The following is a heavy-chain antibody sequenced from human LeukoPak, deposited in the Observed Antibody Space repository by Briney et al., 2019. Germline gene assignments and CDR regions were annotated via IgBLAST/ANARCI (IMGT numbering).Heavy chain of an antibody. CDR1: GDSFSSYA. CDR2: VIPIFGTA. J-gene: IGHJ6*03. CDR3: AKQGAVRQDYYMDV. V-gene: IGHV1-69*06. Sequence: GASVKVSCKASGDSFSSYAITWVRQAPGQGLEWLGRVIPIFGTANYPQKFQGRVTITADIFSSTVYIEMTNLTSDDTAVYFCAKQGAVRQDYYMDVWGNGTTVSVS. D-gene: IGHD3-16*01.